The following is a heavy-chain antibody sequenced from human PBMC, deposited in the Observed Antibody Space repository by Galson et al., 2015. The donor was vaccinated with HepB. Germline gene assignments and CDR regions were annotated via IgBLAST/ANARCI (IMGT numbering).Heavy chain of an antibody. V-gene: IGHV4-39*01. D-gene: IGHD1-26*01. Sequence: ETLSLTCTVSGGSISSSSYYWGWIRQPPGKGLEWIGSIYYSGSTYYNPSLKSRVTISVDTSKNQFSLKLSSVTAADTAVYYCARKTDWGWELLPFDYWGQGTLVTVSS. CDR3: ARKTDWGWELLPFDY. J-gene: IGHJ4*02. CDR2: IYYSGST. CDR1: GGSISSSSYY.